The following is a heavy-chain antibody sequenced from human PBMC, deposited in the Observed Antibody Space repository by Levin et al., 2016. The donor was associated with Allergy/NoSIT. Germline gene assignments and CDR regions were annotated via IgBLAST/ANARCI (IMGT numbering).Heavy chain of an antibody. J-gene: IGHJ6*02. D-gene: IGHD6-19*01. V-gene: IGHV4-61*05. CDR2: VYCRGDTSCSGDT. CDR1: GVSISSSSYY. Sequence: SETLSLTCTVSGVSISSSSYYWGWIRQSPRMQLEWIGSVYCRGDTSCSGDTYYNSALKSRITISVDTSKNQFSLRLNSVTAADTAVYYCARLTSGVVAGVGRRYNGVDVWGQGTTVTVSS. CDR3: ARLTSGVVAGVGRRYNGVDV.